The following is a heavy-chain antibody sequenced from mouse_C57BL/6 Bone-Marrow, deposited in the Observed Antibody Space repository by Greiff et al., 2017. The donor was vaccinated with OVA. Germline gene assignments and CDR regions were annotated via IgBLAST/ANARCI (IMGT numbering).Heavy chain of an antibody. V-gene: IGHV1-64*01. CDR3: ARGYYYGSSYGY. CDR2: IHPNSGST. D-gene: IGHD1-1*01. Sequence: VQLQESGAELVKPGASVELSCKASGYTFTSYWMHWVKQRPGQGLEWIGMIHPNSGSTNYNEKFKSKATLTVDKSSSTAYMQLSSLTSEDSAVYYCARGYYYGSSYGYWGQGTTLTVSS. J-gene: IGHJ2*01. CDR1: GYTFTSYW.